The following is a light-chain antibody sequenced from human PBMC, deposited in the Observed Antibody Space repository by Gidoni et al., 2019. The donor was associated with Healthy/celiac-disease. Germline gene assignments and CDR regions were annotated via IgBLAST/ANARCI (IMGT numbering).Light chain of an antibody. Sequence: QSALTQPPSASGSPGQSVTISCTGTSSDVGGYNYVSWYQQLPGKAPTLMIYEVSKRPSGVPDRFSGSKSGNTASLTVSGLQAEDEADYYCSSYAGSNNYVVFGGGTKLTVL. CDR2: EVS. CDR3: SSYAGSNNYVV. J-gene: IGLJ2*01. V-gene: IGLV2-8*01. CDR1: SSDVGGYNY.